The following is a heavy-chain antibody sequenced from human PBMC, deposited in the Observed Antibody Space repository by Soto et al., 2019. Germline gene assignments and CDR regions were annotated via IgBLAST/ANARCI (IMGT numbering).Heavy chain of an antibody. CDR1: GYTFTTNA. D-gene: IGHD6-13*01. Sequence: ASVKVSCKASGYTFTTNAIHWVRQAPGQRLEWMGWIDAANGNTKYSQKFQGRVTMTEDTSTDTAYMELSSLRSEDTAVYYCATEGIAAAGTFSYYYYMDVWGKGTTVT. CDR3: ATEGIAAAGTFSYYYYMDV. CDR2: IDAANGNT. V-gene: IGHV1-3*01. J-gene: IGHJ6*03.